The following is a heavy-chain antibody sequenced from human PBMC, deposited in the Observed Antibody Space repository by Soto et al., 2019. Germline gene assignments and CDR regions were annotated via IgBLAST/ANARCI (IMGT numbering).Heavy chain of an antibody. V-gene: IGHV3-11*01. CDR1: GFTFSDYY. CDR3: ARERTYYYGSGYFDF. D-gene: IGHD3-10*01. CDR2: IGTGDSPI. Sequence: LSCAASGFTFSDYYMSWIRQAPGKGLEWISYIGTGDSPIYYADSVEGRFTISRDNARNSLYLQMNSLRAEDTAVYYCARERTYYYGSGYFDFWGRGTLVTVSS. J-gene: IGHJ4*02.